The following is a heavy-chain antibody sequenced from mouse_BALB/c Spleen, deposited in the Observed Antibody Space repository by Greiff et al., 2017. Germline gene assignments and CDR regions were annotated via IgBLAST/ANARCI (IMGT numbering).Heavy chain of an antibody. CDR1: GFTFSDYY. CDR2: ISDGGSYT. D-gene: IGHD3-2*02. Sequence: EVHLVESGGGLVKPGGSLKLSCAASGFTFSDYYMYWVRQTPEKRLEWVATISDGGSYTYYPDSVKGRFTISRDNAKNNLYLQMSSLKSEDTAMYYCARDQGDYWGQGTSVTVSS. V-gene: IGHV5-4*02. J-gene: IGHJ4*01. CDR3: ARDQGDY.